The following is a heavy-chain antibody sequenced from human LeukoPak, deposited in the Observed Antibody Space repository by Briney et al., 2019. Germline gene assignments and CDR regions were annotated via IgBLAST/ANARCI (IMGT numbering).Heavy chain of an antibody. CDR1: GGSISTYY. D-gene: IGHD2-2*01. Sequence: SETLSLTCTVSGGSISTYYWSWIRQPPGKGLEWIGYIYYSGSTNYNPSLKSRVTISVDTSKNQFSLKLSSVTAADTAVYYCARLYCSSASCYFDYWGQGTLVTVSS. CDR2: IYYSGST. CDR3: ARLYCSSASCYFDY. V-gene: IGHV4-59*01. J-gene: IGHJ4*02.